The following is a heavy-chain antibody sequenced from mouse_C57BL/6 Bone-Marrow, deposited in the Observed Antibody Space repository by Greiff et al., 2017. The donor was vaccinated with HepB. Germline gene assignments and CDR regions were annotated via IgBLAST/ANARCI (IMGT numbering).Heavy chain of an antibody. J-gene: IGHJ3*01. CDR3: ARGDDGYYVGFAY. CDR2: ISYSGST. Sequence: EVQGVESGPGMVKPSQSLSLTCTVTGYSITSGYDWHWIRHFPGNKLEWMGYISYSGSTNYNPSLKSRISITHDTSKNHFFLKLNSVTTEDTATYYCARGDDGYYVGFAYWGQGTLVTVSA. CDR1: GYSITSGYD. V-gene: IGHV3-1*01. D-gene: IGHD2-3*01.